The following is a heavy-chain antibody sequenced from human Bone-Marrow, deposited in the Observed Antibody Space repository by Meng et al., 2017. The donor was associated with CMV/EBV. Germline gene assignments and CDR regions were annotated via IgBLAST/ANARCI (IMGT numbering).Heavy chain of an antibody. CDR2: IYHSGST. CDR3: AREHRGNRYNWFDP. D-gene: IGHD1-14*01. J-gene: IGHJ5*02. Sequence: SETLSLTCTVSGGSISSYYWNWIRQPPGKGLEWIGYIYHSGSTNYNPSLKSRVTISVDTSKNQFSLKLTSVTAADTAVYYCAREHRGNRYNWFDPWGQGTLVTVSS. V-gene: IGHV4-59*01. CDR1: GGSISSYY.